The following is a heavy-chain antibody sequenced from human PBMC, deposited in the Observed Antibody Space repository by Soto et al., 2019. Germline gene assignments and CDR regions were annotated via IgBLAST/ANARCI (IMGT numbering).Heavy chain of an antibody. Sequence: ASETLSLTCTVSGGSISSYYWSWIRQPAGKGLEWIGRIYTSGSTNYNPSLKSRVTMSVDTSKNQFSLKLSSVTAADTAVYYGARVGKLELQGGAFDIWGQGTMVTVSS. CDR2: IYTSGST. D-gene: IGHD1-7*01. CDR3: ARVGKLELQGGAFDI. J-gene: IGHJ3*02. V-gene: IGHV4-4*07. CDR1: GGSISSYY.